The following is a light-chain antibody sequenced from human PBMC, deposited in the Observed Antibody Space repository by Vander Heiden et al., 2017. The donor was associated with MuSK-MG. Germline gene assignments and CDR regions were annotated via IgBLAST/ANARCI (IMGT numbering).Light chain of an antibody. CDR3: QQLNSYPPLT. CDR2: AAS. V-gene: IGKV1-9*01. CDR1: PGISSY. Sequence: IQLTQSPSSLSASVGDRVTLTCRASPGISSYLAWYQQKPGKAPKLLIYAASTLQSGVPSRCSGSGSGTDFTLTISSLQPEDFATYYCQQLNSYPPLTFGGGTKVEIK. J-gene: IGKJ4*01.